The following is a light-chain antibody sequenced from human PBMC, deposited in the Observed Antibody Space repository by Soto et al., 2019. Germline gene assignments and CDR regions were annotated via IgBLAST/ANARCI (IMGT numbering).Light chain of an antibody. CDR3: QHYGRSLRT. V-gene: IGKV3-20*01. J-gene: IGKJ5*01. Sequence: VLTQSQVTLYLSPVERVTLSCRASQSVSSSYLAWYQQKPGQAPRLLIFGASSRATGIPDRFSGSGSGTDFTLTISRLEPEDFAVYYCQHYGRSLRTFGQGTRLEIK. CDR1: QSVSSSY. CDR2: GAS.